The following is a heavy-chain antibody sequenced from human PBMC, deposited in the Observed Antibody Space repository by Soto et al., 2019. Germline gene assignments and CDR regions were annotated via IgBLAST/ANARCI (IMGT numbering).Heavy chain of an antibody. CDR3: AKRPLTAAGFDY. CDR2: ITGSGGGT. D-gene: IGHD6-13*01. J-gene: IGHJ4*02. V-gene: IGHV3-23*01. Sequence: GGSLRLSCAASGLTFSNYAMTWVRQAPGKGLEWVSVITGSGGGTYFVDSVKGRFTISRGNSKNTVYLQMNSLRAEDTAVYYCAKRPLTAAGFDYWGQGTLVTVSS. CDR1: GLTFSNYA.